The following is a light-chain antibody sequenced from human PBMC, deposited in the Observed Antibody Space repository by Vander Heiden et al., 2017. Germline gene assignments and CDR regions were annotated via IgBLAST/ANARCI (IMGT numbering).Light chain of an antibody. CDR1: SSNIGSNY. Sequence: QSALTPPPSASVTPAPRVTISCPGSSSNIGSNYVYWYQQPPGTAPKLLIYRNNQRPSGVPDRFSGSKSGTSASLAISGLRSEDEADYYCAAWDDSLSGVVFGGGTKLTVL. CDR2: RNN. V-gene: IGLV1-47*01. J-gene: IGLJ2*01. CDR3: AAWDDSLSGVV.